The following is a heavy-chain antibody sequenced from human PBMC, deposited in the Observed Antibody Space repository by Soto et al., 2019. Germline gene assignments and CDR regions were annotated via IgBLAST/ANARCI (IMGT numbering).Heavy chain of an antibody. V-gene: IGHV4-34*01. CDR1: GGSFSGYY. D-gene: IGHD2-21*02. Sequence: QVQLQQWGAGLLKPSETLSLTCAVYGGSFSGYYWSWIRQHPGKGLEWIGYIYYSGSTYYNPSLKSRVTISVDTSKNQFSLKLSSVTAADTAVYYCARVTTVVTPYFDLWGRGTLVTVSS. CDR3: ARVTTVVTPYFDL. J-gene: IGHJ2*01. CDR2: IYYSGST.